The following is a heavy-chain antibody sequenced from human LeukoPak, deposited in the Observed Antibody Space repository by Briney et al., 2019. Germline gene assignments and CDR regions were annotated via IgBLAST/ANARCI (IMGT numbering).Heavy chain of an antibody. J-gene: IGHJ4*02. Sequence: GASVKVSCKASGYTFSGHYLHWVRQAPGQGLEWMGRTNPNTGVTQYTENFQGRVTMTTDTSTSTAYMELRSLRSDDTAVYYCARELKIGYSGYDDYFDYWGQGTLVTVSS. CDR2: TNPNTGVT. CDR3: ARELKIGYSGYDDYFDY. V-gene: IGHV1-2*06. D-gene: IGHD5-12*01. CDR1: GYTFSGHY.